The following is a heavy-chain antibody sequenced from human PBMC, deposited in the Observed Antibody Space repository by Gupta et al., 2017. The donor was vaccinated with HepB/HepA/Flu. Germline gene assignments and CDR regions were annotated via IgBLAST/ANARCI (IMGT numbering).Heavy chain of an antibody. J-gene: IGHJ5*02. CDR3: ASFLGGFFQFDP. D-gene: IGHD3-3*01. V-gene: IGHV3-21*01. CDR2: ISSSSSYI. Sequence: EVQLVESGGGLVKPGGSLRLSCAASGFTFSSYSMNWVRQAPGKGLEWVSSISSSSSYIYYADSVKGRFTISRDNAKNSLYLQMNSLRAEDTAVYYCASFLGGFFQFDPWGQGTLVTVSS. CDR1: GFTFSSYS.